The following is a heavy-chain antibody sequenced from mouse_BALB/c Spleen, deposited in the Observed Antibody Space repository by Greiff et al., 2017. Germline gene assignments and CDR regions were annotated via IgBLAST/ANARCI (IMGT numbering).Heavy chain of an antibody. Sequence: EVQLQESGGGLVKPGGSLKLSCAASGFTFSSYAMSWVRQTPEKRLEWVASISSGGSTYYPDSVKGRFTISRDNARNILYLQMSSLKSEDTAMYYCARHGNYPYAMDYWGQGTSVTVSS. J-gene: IGHJ4*01. CDR1: GFTFSSYA. V-gene: IGHV5-6-5*01. CDR3: ARHGNYPYAMDY. CDR2: ISSGGST. D-gene: IGHD1-1*01.